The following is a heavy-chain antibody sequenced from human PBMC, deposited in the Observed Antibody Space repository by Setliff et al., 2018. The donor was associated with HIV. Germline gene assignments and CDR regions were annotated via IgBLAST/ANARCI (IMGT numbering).Heavy chain of an antibody. CDR1: GYSFSSYW. V-gene: IGHV5-51*01. D-gene: IGHD6-19*01. J-gene: IGHJ4*02. CDR2: IYPGDSDT. CDR3: ARLAGFTSGWYEFDY. Sequence: GESLKISCKGSGYSFSSYWIGWVRQMPGKGLEWMGIIYPGDSDTRYSPSFQGQVTISADKSISTAYLQCSSLKASDTAMYYCARLAGFTSGWYEFDYWGQGTLVTVSS.